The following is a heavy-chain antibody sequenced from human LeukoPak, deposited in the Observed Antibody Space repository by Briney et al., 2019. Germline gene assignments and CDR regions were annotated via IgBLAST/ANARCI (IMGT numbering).Heavy chain of an antibody. V-gene: IGHV1-2*06. Sequence: ASVKVSCKASGYTFTGYHIHWVRQAPGQGLEWMGRINPYSGDTNFAQKFQGRVTMTRDTSIATAYMDLSSLTPDDTAVYFCARDQGSLTRSWYTGYWGQGTQVTVSS. CDR2: INPYSGDT. CDR1: GYTFTGYH. J-gene: IGHJ4*02. D-gene: IGHD6-13*01. CDR3: ARDQGSLTRSWYTGY.